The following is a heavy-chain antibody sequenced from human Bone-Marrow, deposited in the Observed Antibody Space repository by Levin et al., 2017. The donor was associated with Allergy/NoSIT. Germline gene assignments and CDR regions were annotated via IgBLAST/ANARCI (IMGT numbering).Heavy chain of an antibody. D-gene: IGHD5-18*01. J-gene: IGHJ4*01. V-gene: IGHV3-23*01. CDR3: AKAGRGTTMVFDY. CDR1: GFTFSTYA. CDR2: ISGNRDTI. Sequence: GGSLRLSCAASGFTFSTYAMSWVRQAPGKGLEWVSAISGNRDTIHYADSVKGRFTISRDNSKDTLYLQMNTLRAEDTAIYYCAKAGRGTTMVFDYWGHGILVTVSS.